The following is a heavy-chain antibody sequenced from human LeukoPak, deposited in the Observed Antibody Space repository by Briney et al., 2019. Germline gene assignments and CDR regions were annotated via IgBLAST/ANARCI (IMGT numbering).Heavy chain of an antibody. J-gene: IGHJ5*02. Sequence: SVKVSCKASGGTFSSYAISWVRQAPGRGLEWMGGIIPIVGTANYAQKFQGRVTITADESTSTAYMELSSLRSEDTAVYYCARDLGGYSYGSGYNWFNPWGQGTLVTVSS. CDR3: ARDLGGYSYGSGYNWFNP. CDR2: IIPIVGTA. CDR1: GGTFSSYA. D-gene: IGHD5-18*01. V-gene: IGHV1-69*13.